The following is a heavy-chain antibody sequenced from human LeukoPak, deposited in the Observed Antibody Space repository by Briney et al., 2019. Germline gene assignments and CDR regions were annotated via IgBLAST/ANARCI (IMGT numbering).Heavy chain of an antibody. CDR1: GFTFSGSA. V-gene: IGHV3-73*01. J-gene: IGHJ6*03. CDR3: TSSRITIFGVVIISYMDV. Sequence: AGGSLRLSCAASGFTFSGSAMHWVRQVSGKGLEWVGRIRSKANSYATAYAASVKGRFTISRDDSKNTAYLQMNSLKTEDTAVYYCTSSRITIFGVVIISYMDVWGKGTTVTVSS. D-gene: IGHD3-3*01. CDR2: IRSKANSYAT.